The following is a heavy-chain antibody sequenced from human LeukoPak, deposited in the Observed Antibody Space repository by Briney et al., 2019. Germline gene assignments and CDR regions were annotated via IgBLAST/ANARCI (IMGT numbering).Heavy chain of an antibody. CDR2: IDHSGRT. CDR1: GGSFSGYY. V-gene: IGHV4-34*01. Sequence: SETLSLTCAVFGGSFSGYYWSWIRQVPGKGPEWIGEIDHSGRTNANSSLRSRVTISVDTSKNQFSLKLSSVTAADTAVYYCARSYGGNPQDYWGQGTLVTVSS. CDR3: ARSYGGNPQDY. D-gene: IGHD4-23*01. J-gene: IGHJ4*02.